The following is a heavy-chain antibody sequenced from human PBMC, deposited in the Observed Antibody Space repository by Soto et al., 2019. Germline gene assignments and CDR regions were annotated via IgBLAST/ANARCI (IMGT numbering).Heavy chain of an antibody. D-gene: IGHD1-26*01. CDR3: ARDMSGGTYNYYYGMDV. Sequence: GGSLRLSWAASGFTCSSYAMTWVRQAPGRGLEWVSAISGSGSPTYYADSVKGRFTISRDNSKNTLYLQMNSLRADDTAVYYCARDMSGGTYNYYYGMDVWGQGTTVTVSS. CDR2: ISGSGSPT. J-gene: IGHJ6*02. V-gene: IGHV3-23*01. CDR1: GFTCSSYA.